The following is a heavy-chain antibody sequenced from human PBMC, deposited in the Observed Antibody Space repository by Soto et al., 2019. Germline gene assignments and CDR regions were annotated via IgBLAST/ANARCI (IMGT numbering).Heavy chain of an antibody. CDR1: GFTFSSYS. D-gene: IGHD6-13*01. Sequence: EVQLVESGGGLVKPGGSLRLSCAASGFTFSSYSMNWVRQAPGKGLEWVSSISSSSSYIYYADSVKGRFTISRDNAKNSVYLQMNSLRAEDTAVYYCAREESSWNYYYYMDVWGKGTTVTVSS. CDR2: ISSSSSYI. CDR3: AREESSWNYYYYMDV. J-gene: IGHJ6*03. V-gene: IGHV3-21*01.